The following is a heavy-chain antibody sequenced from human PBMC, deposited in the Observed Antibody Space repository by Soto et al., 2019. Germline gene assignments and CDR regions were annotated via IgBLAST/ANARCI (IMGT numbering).Heavy chain of an antibody. CDR1: GYTFTSYG. CDR3: ARDSGTYYYYYYGLDV. J-gene: IGHJ6*02. CDR2: ISAYNDNT. Sequence: ASVKVSCKASGYTFTSYGISWVRQAPGQGLEWMGWISAYNDNTNYPQKLQGRVTMTTDTSTSTAYMELRSLRSDDTAVYYCARDSGTYYYYYYGLDVWGQGTTVTVSS. V-gene: IGHV1-18*01. D-gene: IGHD1-26*01.